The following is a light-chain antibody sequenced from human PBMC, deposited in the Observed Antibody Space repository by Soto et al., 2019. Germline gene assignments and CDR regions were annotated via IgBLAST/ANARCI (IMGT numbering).Light chain of an antibody. CDR3: SSCTSGSTLYV. CDR2: ASS. J-gene: IGLJ1*01. V-gene: IGLV2-14*01. CDR1: SSDVGGYNY. Sequence: QSVLTQPASVSGSPGQSITISCTGTSSDVGGYNYVSWYQHHPGKAPRLMIYASSNRPSGVSHRFSGSRSGNTASLTISGLQAEDEADYYCSSCTSGSTLYVFGTGTKVTVL.